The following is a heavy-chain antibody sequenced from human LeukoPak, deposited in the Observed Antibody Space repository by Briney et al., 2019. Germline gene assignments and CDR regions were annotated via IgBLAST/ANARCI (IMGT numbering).Heavy chain of an antibody. J-gene: IGHJ4*02. CDR1: GFTFGTSS. D-gene: IGHD4-23*01. CDR3: ARDLDYGGRGLDS. V-gene: IGHV3-48*04. Sequence: GGSLRLSCAASGFTFGTSSFNWVRQAPGRGLEWISYISTSSTINYADSVRGRFTISRDNAKSSLSLQMNSLRAEDTAVYYCARDLDYGGRGLDSWGQGTLVIVSS. CDR2: ISTSSTI.